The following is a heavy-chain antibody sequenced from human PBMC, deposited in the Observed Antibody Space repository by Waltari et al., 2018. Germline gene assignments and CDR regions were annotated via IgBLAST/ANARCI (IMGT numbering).Heavy chain of an antibody. V-gene: IGHV1-2*06. D-gene: IGHD3-22*01. CDR2: INPNSGGT. J-gene: IGHJ3*02. Sequence: QLQLQESGPGLVKPSETLSLTCTVSGGSISSSSYYWGWIRQPPGKGLEWMGRINPNSGGTNYAQKFQGMVTMTRDTSISTAYMELRRLRSDDTAVYYCARESSGSGAFDIWGQGTMVTVSS. CDR3: ARESSGSGAFDI. CDR1: GGSISSSSYY.